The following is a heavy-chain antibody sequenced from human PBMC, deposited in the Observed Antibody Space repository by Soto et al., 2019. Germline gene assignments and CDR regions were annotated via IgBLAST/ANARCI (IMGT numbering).Heavy chain of an antibody. CDR2: MSSGGDP. Sequence: GGSLRLSCATSGFSISDKFMSWVRQAPGKGLEWISVMSSGGDPSYADSLKGRFTISRDITKNTLFLQMTRLRADDTAVYFCARDSGYSSAYWEHYFDYWGQGTLVTVSS. CDR3: ARDSGYSSAYWEHYFDY. V-gene: IGHV3-53*01. D-gene: IGHD3-16*01. CDR1: GFSISDKF. J-gene: IGHJ4*02.